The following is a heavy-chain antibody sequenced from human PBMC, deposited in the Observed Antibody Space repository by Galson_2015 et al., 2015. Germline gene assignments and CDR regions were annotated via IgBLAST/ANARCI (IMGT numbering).Heavy chain of an antibody. CDR2: ISYDGSNK. Sequence: SLRLSCAASGFTFSSYGMHWVRQAPGKGLEWVAVISYDGSNKYYADSVKGRFTISRDNSKNTLYLQMNSLRAEDTAVYYCARDTVDTAMATNTQYGMDVRGQGTTVTVSS. D-gene: IGHD5-18*01. CDR1: GFTFSSYG. CDR3: ARDTVDTAMATNTQYGMDV. J-gene: IGHJ6*02. V-gene: IGHV3-30*03.